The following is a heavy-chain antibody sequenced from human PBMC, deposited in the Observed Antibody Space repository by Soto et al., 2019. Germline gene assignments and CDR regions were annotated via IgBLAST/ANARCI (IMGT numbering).Heavy chain of an antibody. Sequence: QVQLVQSGAEVKKPGSSVKVSCKASGGTFSSYAISWVRQAPGQGLEWMGGIIPIFGTAHYAQKFQGRVTITADESTSTAYMELSSLRSEDTAVYYCARRTAYYYDSSPTPDAFDIWGQGTMVTVSS. V-gene: IGHV1-69*01. D-gene: IGHD3-22*01. CDR1: GGTFSSYA. CDR2: IIPIFGTA. CDR3: ARRTAYYYDSSPTPDAFDI. J-gene: IGHJ3*02.